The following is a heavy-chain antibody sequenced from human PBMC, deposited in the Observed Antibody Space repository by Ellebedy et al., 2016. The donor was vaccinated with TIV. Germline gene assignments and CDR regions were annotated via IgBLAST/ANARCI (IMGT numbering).Heavy chain of an antibody. CDR2: ISSSSSYI. CDR3: AREARDGYNPDAFDI. CDR1: GFTFSSYS. V-gene: IGHV3-21*01. Sequence: PGGSLRLSCAASGFTFSSYSMNWVRQAPGKGLEWVSSISSSSSYIYYADSVKGRFTISRDNAKNSLYLQMNSLRAEDTAVYYCAREARDGYNPDAFDIWGQGTMVTVSS. J-gene: IGHJ3*02. D-gene: IGHD5-24*01.